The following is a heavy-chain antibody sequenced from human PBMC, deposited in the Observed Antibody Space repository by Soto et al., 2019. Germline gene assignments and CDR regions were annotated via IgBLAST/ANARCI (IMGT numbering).Heavy chain of an antibody. CDR1: GFTFSTYG. V-gene: IGHV3-30*18. D-gene: IGHD2-21*02. J-gene: IGHJ4*02. CDR2: ISYDGSNK. Sequence: GGSLRLSCAASGFTFSTYGMHWVRQAPGKGPQWVALISYDGSNKYYADSVKGRFTISRDNSKNTLYLQMNSLRAEDTAVYYCAKDREAYCGGDCYPTDYWGQGTLVTVSS. CDR3: AKDREAYCGGDCYPTDY.